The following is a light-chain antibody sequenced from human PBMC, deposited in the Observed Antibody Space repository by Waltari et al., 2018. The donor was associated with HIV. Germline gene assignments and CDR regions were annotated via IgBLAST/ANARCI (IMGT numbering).Light chain of an antibody. V-gene: IGLV2-11*01. Sequence: QSALTQPRSVSGSPGQSVAISCTGTSNDVGGYDSVSWYQPHPGKAPKLMMFEVNKRPCGVAARFSVSKSGSTASLTIAGLKAEDEADYSCCSYAGSNTFVFGGGTKLTVL. CDR2: EVN. CDR1: SNDVGGYDS. CDR3: CSYAGSNTFV. J-gene: IGLJ2*01.